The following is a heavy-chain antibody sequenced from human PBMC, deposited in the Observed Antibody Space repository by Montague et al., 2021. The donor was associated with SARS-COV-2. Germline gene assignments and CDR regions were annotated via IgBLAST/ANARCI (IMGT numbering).Heavy chain of an antibody. V-gene: IGHV3-33*06. Sequence: RLSWSASGFTFSHSAMHWVRQAPGKGLEWVAVIWHDGTKKFHANSVKGRFIISRDNSQNLLHLQMNSVRGDDTALYYCAKSKAAAGMASAFDVWGQGTLVTVSS. CDR2: IWHDGTKK. CDR1: GFTFSHSA. CDR3: AKSKAAAGMASAFDV. D-gene: IGHD6-25*01. J-gene: IGHJ4*02.